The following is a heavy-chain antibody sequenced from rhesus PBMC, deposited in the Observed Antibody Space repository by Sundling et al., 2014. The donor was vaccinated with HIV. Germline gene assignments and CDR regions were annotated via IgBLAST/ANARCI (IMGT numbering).Heavy chain of an antibody. V-gene: IGHV3S42*01. D-gene: IGHD4-23*01. J-gene: IGHJ6*01. Sequence: EVQLVETGGGLVQPGGSLKLSCAASGFTFSDYGMSWVRQAPGKGLEWVSVINSGGGSTYYADSVKGRFTISRDNSKNTLSLQMNSLRAEDTAVYYCAKDLQPLSHYVFYYGLDSWGQGVVVTVSS. CDR2: INSGGGST. CDR1: GFTFSDYG. CDR3: AKDLQPLSHYVFYYGLDS.